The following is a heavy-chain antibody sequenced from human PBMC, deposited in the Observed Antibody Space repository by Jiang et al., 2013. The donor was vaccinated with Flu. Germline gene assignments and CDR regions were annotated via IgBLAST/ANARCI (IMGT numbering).Heavy chain of an antibody. CDR3: ARGYGDYFFGY. Sequence: SGLVKPSQTLSLTCAVSGGSISSGGYSWSWIRQPPGKGLEWIGYIYHSGSTYYNPSLKSRVTISVDRSKNQFSLKLSSVTAADTAVYYCARGYGDYFFGYWGQGTLVTVSS. CDR1: GGSISSGGYS. V-gene: IGHV4-30-2*01. J-gene: IGHJ4*02. D-gene: IGHD4-17*01. CDR2: IYHSGST.